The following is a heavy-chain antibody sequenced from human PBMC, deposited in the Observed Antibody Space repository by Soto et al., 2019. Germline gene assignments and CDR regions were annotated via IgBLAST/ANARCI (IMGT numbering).Heavy chain of an antibody. CDR2: IGGSGRNT. Sequence: EVQLLESGEGLVQPGGSRKLSCAASGFTFSNHAMSWVRQAPGYGLEWVSGIGGSGRNTYYADAVKGRFTISRDNSPNTMFLQMNGLRSEDTAEYYCASLLLYFDTAYGMDVCVQGTTVTVSS. D-gene: IGHD3-9*01. CDR1: GFTFSNHA. J-gene: IGHJ6*02. V-gene: IGHV3-23*01. CDR3: ASLLLYFDTAYGMDV.